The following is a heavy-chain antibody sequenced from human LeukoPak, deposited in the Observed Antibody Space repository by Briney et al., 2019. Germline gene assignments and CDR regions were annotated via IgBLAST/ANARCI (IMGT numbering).Heavy chain of an antibody. J-gene: IGHJ3*02. D-gene: IGHD3-10*01. Sequence: ASVKVSCKVSGYTLTELSMHWVRQAPGKGLEWMGGFDPEDGETIYAQKFQGRVTMTEDTSTDTAYVELSSLRSEDTAVYYCATESYGSGSSGAFDIWGQGTMVTVSS. V-gene: IGHV1-24*01. CDR3: ATESYGSGSSGAFDI. CDR2: FDPEDGET. CDR1: GYTLTELS.